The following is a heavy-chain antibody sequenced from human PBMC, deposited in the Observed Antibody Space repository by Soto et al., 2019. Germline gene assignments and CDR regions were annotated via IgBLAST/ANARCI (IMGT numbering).Heavy chain of an antibody. CDR3: ERGGVDTVVVPAAINWFDP. D-gene: IGHD2-2*02. J-gene: IGHJ5*02. CDR2: ISAYNGNT. CDR1: GYTFTRYG. Sequence: ASVKVSCKASGYTFTRYGISWVRQAPGQGLEWMGWISAYNGNTNYAQKLQGRVTMTTDTSTSSAYMELRSLRSDDTDVYYSERGGVDTVVVPAAINWFDPWGQGTRVTVSS. V-gene: IGHV1-18*01.